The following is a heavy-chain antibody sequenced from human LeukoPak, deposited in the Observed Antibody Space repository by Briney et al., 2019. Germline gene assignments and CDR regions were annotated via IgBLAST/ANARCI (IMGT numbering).Heavy chain of an antibody. V-gene: IGHV4-59*08. D-gene: IGHD2-15*01. Sequence: SETLSLTCNVSTGSISSYYWSRIRQPPGKGLEWIGYVYYSGSTNYNPSLKNRVTVSVDTSKNQFSLELNSVTAGDTAVYYCARHCSGGSCYSGYYYGMDVWGQGTTVTVS. CDR3: ARHCSGGSCYSGYYYGMDV. CDR1: TGSISSYY. CDR2: VYYSGST. J-gene: IGHJ6*02.